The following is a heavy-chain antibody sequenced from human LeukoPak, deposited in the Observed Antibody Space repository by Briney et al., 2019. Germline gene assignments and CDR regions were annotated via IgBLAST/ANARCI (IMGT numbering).Heavy chain of an antibody. Sequence: GGSLRLSCAASGFTFNSYAMSWVRQAPGKGLEWVSAVSGSGPSTYYTDSVRGRFTISRDNSKNTLYLQMNSLRADDTAVYYCAKRNGGNSGDFDYWGQGTLVTVSS. CDR2: VSGSGPST. V-gene: IGHV3-23*01. J-gene: IGHJ4*02. CDR1: GFTFNSYA. D-gene: IGHD2-21*02. CDR3: AKRNGGNSGDFDY.